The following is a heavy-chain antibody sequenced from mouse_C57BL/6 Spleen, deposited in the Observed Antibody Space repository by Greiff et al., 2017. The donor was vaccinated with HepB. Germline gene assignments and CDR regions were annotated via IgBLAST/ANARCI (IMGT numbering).Heavy chain of an antibody. D-gene: IGHD1-1*01. CDR2: IYPGDGDT. V-gene: IGHV1-80*01. J-gene: IGHJ2*01. CDR3: ARNYGSSYKFDY. Sequence: VQLQQSGAELVKPGASVKISCKASGYAFSSYWMNWVKQRPGKGLAWIGQIYPGDGDTNYNGKFKGKATLTADKSSSTAYMQLSSLTSEDSAVYFCARNYGSSYKFDYWGQGTTLTVSS. CDR1: GYAFSSYW.